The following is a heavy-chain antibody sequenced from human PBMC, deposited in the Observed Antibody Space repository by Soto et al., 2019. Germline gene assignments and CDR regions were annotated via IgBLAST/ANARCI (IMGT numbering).Heavy chain of an antibody. CDR2: IYYSGST. D-gene: IGHD1-1*01. CDR3: ARRYGYSFDY. CDR1: GGSISSYY. V-gene: IGHV4-59*08. Sequence: QVQLQESGPGLVKPSETLSLTCTVSGGSISSYYWSWIRQPPGKGLEWIGYIYYSGSTNYNPSLKSRVTISVDTSKNQFSLKLSSVTAADTAVYYCARRYGYSFDYWGQRTLVTVSS. J-gene: IGHJ4*02.